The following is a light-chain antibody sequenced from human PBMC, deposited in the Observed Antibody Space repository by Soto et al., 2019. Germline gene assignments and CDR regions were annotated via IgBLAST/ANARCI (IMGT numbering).Light chain of an antibody. V-gene: IGKV3-15*01. CDR3: QQYNSWVT. J-gene: IGKJ4*01. CDR1: QSISTT. CDR2: GAS. Sequence: EIVLTQSPVTLSVSPGARATLSCRASQSISTTLVWYQQKPGQAPMLLIYGASTRATGVPARFSGSGSVTEFTLTISSLQSEDCAVDYCQQYNSWVTFGGGTKVEIK.